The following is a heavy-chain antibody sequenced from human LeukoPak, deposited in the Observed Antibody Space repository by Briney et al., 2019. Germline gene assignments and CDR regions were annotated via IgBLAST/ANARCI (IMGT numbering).Heavy chain of an antibody. V-gene: IGHV3-21*01. D-gene: IGHD5-12*01. Sequence: GGSLRLSCAASGFTFRSYSMNWVRQAPGKGLEWVSSISSSSSYIYYADSVKGRFTISRDNAKNSLYLQMNSLRAEDTAVYYCARDSWPCDSGYDWSICLIDYWGQGTLVTVSS. CDR2: ISSSSSYI. CDR3: ARDSWPCDSGYDWSICLIDY. CDR1: GFTFRSYS. J-gene: IGHJ4*02.